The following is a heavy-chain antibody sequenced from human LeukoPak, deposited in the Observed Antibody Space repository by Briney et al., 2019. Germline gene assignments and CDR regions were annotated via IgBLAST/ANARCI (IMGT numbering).Heavy chain of an antibody. CDR3: AGDLLIHGWLFDAFDI. J-gene: IGHJ3*02. CDR2: IYTSGST. CDR1: GGSISSYY. V-gene: IGHV4-4*07. D-gene: IGHD3-9*01. Sequence: PSETLSLTCTVSGGSISSYYWSWIRQPAGKGLEWIGRIYTSGSTNYNPSLKSRVTMSVDTSKNQFSLKLSSVTAADTAVYYCAGDLLIHGWLFDAFDIWGQGTMVTVSS.